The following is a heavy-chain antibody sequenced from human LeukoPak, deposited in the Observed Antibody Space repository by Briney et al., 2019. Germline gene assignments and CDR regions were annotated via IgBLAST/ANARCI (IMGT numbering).Heavy chain of an antibody. CDR2: IGVSSSRK. CDR3: ARDDGDYAHPVDF. CDR1: GFTFSTYS. V-gene: IGHV3-48*04. Sequence: PGGSLRLSCAASGFTFSTYSLNWVRQAPGKGLEWVSYIGVSSSRKYYAESVKGRFTISRDDAKNSVYLQMNSLRAEDTAMYYCARDDGDYAHPVDFWGQGTLVTVSS. J-gene: IGHJ4*02. D-gene: IGHD4-17*01.